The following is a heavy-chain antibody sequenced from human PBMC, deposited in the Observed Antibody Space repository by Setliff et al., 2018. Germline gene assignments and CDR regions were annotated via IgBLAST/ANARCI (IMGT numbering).Heavy chain of an antibody. V-gene: IGHV4-59*11. J-gene: IGHJ5*02. Sequence: KPSETLSLTCTVSGGSISGHYWSWVRQPPGKGLEWIGYYSGGNNYNPSLKNRVTISVDTSKNQFSLKLSSVTAADTAVYYCARLYYNFWSGYFWEHAQFDPWGQGTLVTVS. CDR2: YSGGN. CDR3: ARLYYNFWSGYFWEHAQFDP. D-gene: IGHD3-3*01. CDR1: GGSISGHY.